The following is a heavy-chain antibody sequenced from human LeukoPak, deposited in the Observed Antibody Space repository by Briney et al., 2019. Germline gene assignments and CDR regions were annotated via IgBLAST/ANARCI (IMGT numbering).Heavy chain of an antibody. V-gene: IGHV7-4-1*02. Sequence: ASVEVSCKASGYTFSSYGFSWVRQAPGQGLEWMGWINTNTGNPTYAQGFTGRFVVSLDTSVSTAYLQISSLKAEDTAVYYCAREGYSYGYSFDYWGQGTLVTVSS. CDR2: INTNTGNP. CDR3: AREGYSYGYSFDY. J-gene: IGHJ4*02. CDR1: GYTFSSYG. D-gene: IGHD5-18*01.